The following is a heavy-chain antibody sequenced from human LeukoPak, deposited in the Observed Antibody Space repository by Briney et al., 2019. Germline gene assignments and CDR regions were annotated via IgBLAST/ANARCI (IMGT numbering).Heavy chain of an antibody. CDR2: INYSGST. Sequence: SETLSLTCTVSGGTISSYYWSWIRQPPGKGLEWIGYINYSGSTNYNPSLKSRVTMSVVTSKNQFSLKLSSVTAADTAVYYCARDRAMSDAFDIWGQGTMVTVSS. CDR1: GGTISSYY. CDR3: ARDRAMSDAFDI. D-gene: IGHD2-2*01. V-gene: IGHV4-59*12. J-gene: IGHJ3*02.